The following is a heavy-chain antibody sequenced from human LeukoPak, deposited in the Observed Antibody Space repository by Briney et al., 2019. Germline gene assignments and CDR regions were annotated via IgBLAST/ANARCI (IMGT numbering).Heavy chain of an antibody. J-gene: IGHJ6*04. CDR1: GFTFSNAW. Sequence: GGSLRLSCAASGFTFSNAWMSWVRQAPGKGLEWVGRIKSKTDGGTTDYAAPVKGRFTISRDDSKNTLYLQMNSLKTEDTAVYYCTTGSDCSCGSCYLYYYYYGMDVWGKGTTVTVSS. D-gene: IGHD2-15*01. V-gene: IGHV3-15*01. CDR3: TTGSDCSCGSCYLYYYYYGMDV. CDR2: IKSKTDGGTT.